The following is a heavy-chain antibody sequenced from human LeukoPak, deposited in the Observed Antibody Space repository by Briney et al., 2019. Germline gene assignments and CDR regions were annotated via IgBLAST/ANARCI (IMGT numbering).Heavy chain of an antibody. J-gene: IGHJ4*02. Sequence: GGSLRLSCAASGFTFSTYSMNWVRQAPGKGLEWVSSISSSSSYIYYADSVKGRFTISRDNAKNSLYLQMNSLRAEDTAVYYCARAPYGSGSLDFDYWGQGTLVTVSS. D-gene: IGHD3-10*01. CDR3: ARAPYGSGSLDFDY. CDR1: GFTFSTYS. CDR2: ISSSSSYI. V-gene: IGHV3-21*01.